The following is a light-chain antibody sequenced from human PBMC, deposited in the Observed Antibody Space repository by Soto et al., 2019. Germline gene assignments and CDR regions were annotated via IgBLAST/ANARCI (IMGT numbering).Light chain of an antibody. Sequence: DIVMTQSPLSLPVTPGEPASISCRSSQSLLHSNGYNYLDWYLKKPGQSPQLLIYLGSNRASGGPDRFSGSGSGTDFKLKSSRVESEDVGVYYCIQDLLTLRRFGQVTKVDIK. CDR1: QSLLHSNGYNY. J-gene: IGKJ1*01. CDR3: IQDLLTLRR. CDR2: LGS. V-gene: IGKV2-28*01.